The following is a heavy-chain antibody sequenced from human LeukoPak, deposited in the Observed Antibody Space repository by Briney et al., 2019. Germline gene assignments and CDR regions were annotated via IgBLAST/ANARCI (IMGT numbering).Heavy chain of an antibody. CDR3: ARFGYVAAVDV. D-gene: IGHD2-15*01. CDR2: INPAGSET. Sequence: GGSLRLSCAASGFSLSANWMTWVRQAPGTGLEWVANINPAGSETYYVDPVKGRFSISRDNAKNLVYLQMNSLRAEDTAVYHCARFGYVAAVDVWGQGTPVTVSS. V-gene: IGHV3-7*01. CDR1: GFSLSANW. J-gene: IGHJ4*02.